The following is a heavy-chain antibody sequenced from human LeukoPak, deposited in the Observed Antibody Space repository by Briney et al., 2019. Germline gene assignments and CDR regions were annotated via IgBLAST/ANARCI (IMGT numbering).Heavy chain of an antibody. J-gene: IGHJ4*02. Sequence: GGSLRLSCAASGFTFSSYAMSWVRQGPGKGLEWVSAISGSGGTTYYADSVKGRFTISRDRSKNIPYLQMNNLRAEDTAVYYCSRLSAMLRGPEAFYYFEYWGQGILVTVSS. CDR1: GFTFSSYA. V-gene: IGHV3-23*01. D-gene: IGHD3-10*01. CDR2: ISGSGGTT. CDR3: SRLSAMLRGPEAFYYFEY.